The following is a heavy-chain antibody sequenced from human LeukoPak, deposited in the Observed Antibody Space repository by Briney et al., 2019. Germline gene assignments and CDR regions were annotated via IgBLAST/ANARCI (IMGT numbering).Heavy chain of an antibody. V-gene: IGHV3-30*18. CDR3: AKDYADYGGHSRSAFDI. J-gene: IGHJ3*02. D-gene: IGHD4-23*01. CDR2: ISYDGNNK. Sequence: GGSLRLSCAASGFTFSSYGMHRVRKAPGKGLEWVAVISYDGNNKFYVDSIKGRFTLSRDNSKNTLYLEMDSLRAEDTAVYYCAKDYADYGGHSRSAFDIWGPGTMVTVS. CDR1: GFTFSSYG.